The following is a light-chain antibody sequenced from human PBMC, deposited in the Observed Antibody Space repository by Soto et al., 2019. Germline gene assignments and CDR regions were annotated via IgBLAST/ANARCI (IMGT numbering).Light chain of an antibody. CDR2: GAS. CDR1: QSVSNN. Sequence: EIVLTQSPVTLSVSPGERATLSSRASQSVSNNLAWYQQKPGQAPRLLIHGASTRATGIPARFSGSGSGTEFTLTISSLQSEDFAIYYCQRQSNWPRTFGQGTKVDIK. CDR3: QRQSNWPRT. V-gene: IGKV3-15*01. J-gene: IGKJ1*01.